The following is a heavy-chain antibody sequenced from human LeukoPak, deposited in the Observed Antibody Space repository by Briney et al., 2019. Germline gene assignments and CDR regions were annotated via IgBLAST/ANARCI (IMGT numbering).Heavy chain of an antibody. CDR2: IRSKIYGGTP. V-gene: IGHV3-49*04. Sequence: GGSLRLSCTASGFTFGDYAMTWVRQAPGKGLEWVGFIRSKIYGGTPEYAASVKGRFTISRDDSKGIAYLQMNSLETEDTAVYYCTRDQTPYYWGRGTLVTVSS. CDR1: GFTFGDYA. CDR3: TRDQTPYY. J-gene: IGHJ4*02.